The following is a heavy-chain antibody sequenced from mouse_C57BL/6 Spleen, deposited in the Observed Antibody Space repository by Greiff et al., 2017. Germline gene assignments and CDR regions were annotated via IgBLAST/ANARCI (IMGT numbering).Heavy chain of an antibody. J-gene: IGHJ1*03. D-gene: IGHD2-5*01. CDR2: IYPGDGDT. CDR3: ARNSNWYFDV. CDR1: GYAFSSYW. V-gene: IGHV1-80*01. Sequence: QVQLKESGAELVKPGASVKISCKASGYAFSSYWMNWVKQRPGKGLEGIGQIYPGDGDTNYNGKFKGKATLTADKSSSTAYMQLSSLTSADSAVYFCARNSNWYFDVWGTGTTVTVSS.